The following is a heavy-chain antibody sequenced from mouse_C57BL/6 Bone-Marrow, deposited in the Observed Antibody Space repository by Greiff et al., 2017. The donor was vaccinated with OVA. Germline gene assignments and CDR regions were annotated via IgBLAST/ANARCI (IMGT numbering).Heavy chain of an antibody. CDR3: ARGVITTVVARGYFDV. CDR1: GYTFTGYW. CDR2: ILPGSGST. Sequence: VQLQQSGAELMKPGASVKLSCKATGYTFTGYWIEWVKQRPGHGLEWIGEILPGSGSTNYNEKFKGKATFTADTSSNTAYMQLSSLTTEDSAIYYCARGVITTVVARGYFDVWGTGTTVTVSS. D-gene: IGHD1-1*01. V-gene: IGHV1-9*01. J-gene: IGHJ1*03.